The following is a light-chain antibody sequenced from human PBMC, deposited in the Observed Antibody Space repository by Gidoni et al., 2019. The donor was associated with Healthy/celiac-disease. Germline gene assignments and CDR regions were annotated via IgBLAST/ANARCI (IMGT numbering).Light chain of an antibody. CDR1: TSNIGTNA. J-gene: IGLJ2*01. CDR3: AAWDDALTAVV. CDR2: SNH. Sequence: QSILTQPPSVPGTPGQRVTISCSGGTSNIGTNAGTWYRHLSGAAPKLLIYSNHPSALVVPDRFSGSKSGTSASLTISGLQPEDEADYYCAAWDDALTAVVFGGGTKLTVL. V-gene: IGLV1-44*01.